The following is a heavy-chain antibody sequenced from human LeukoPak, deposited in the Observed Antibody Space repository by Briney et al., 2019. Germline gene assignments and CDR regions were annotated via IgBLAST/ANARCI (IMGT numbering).Heavy chain of an antibody. D-gene: IGHD4-11*01. Sequence: ASVKVSCKASGYTFTSYAMHWVRQAPGQRLEWMGWINAANGDTKYSQKFQGRVTITRDTSASTAHMELSSLRSEDTAVYYCVRPVDYNNYRNNWFDPWGQGTLVTVSS. CDR3: VRPVDYNNYRNNWFDP. CDR1: GYTFTSYA. J-gene: IGHJ5*02. V-gene: IGHV1-3*01. CDR2: INAANGDT.